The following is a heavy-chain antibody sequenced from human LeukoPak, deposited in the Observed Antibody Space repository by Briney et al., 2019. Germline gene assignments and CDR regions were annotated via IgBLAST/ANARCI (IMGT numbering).Heavy chain of an antibody. CDR3: AKPYYDSSCVTHYFDY. V-gene: IGHV3-30*01. CDR2: VSSTGSNK. CDR1: GFTFSSYA. Sequence: GGSLRLSCAASGFTFSSYAMHWVRQAPDKGLEWVAVVSSTGSNKYYADSVKGRLTISRDNSRNTLYLQMNSQRAEDTAVYYCAKPYYDSSCVTHYFDYWGQGTLVTVSS. D-gene: IGHD3-22*01. J-gene: IGHJ4*02.